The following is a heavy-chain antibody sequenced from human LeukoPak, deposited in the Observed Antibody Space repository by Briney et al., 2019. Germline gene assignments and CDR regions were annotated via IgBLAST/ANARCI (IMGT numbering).Heavy chain of an antibody. D-gene: IGHD1-26*01. V-gene: IGHV1-3*01. Sequence: ASVNVSCKASGYTFTSYAMHWVRQAPGQRLEWMGWINAGNGNTKYSQKFQGRVTITRDTSASTAYMELSSLRSEDTAVYYCARGNEWELPVNYWGQGTLVTVSS. CDR3: ARGNEWELPVNY. CDR1: GYTFTSYA. J-gene: IGHJ4*02. CDR2: INAGNGNT.